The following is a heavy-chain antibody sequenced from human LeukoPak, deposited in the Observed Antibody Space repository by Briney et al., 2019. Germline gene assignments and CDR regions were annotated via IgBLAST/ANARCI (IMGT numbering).Heavy chain of an antibody. J-gene: IGHJ4*02. CDR3: ARSGRDGSGISLIR. CDR2: IYTSGST. CDR1: GGSISSGSYY. V-gene: IGHV4-61*02. Sequence: SETLSLTCTVSGGSISSGSYYWSWIRQPAGKGLEWIGRIYTSGSTNYDPSLKSRVTISVDTSKNQFSLKLSSVTAADTAVYYCARSGRDGSGISLIRWGQGTLVTVSS. D-gene: IGHD3-10*01.